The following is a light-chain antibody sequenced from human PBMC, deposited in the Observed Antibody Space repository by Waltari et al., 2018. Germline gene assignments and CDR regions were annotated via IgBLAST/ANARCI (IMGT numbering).Light chain of an antibody. CDR1: HRSNIW. CDR2: KAS. V-gene: IGKV1-5*01. J-gene: IGKJ2*01. Sequence: IQVIQSPSSLSASVGDTVTISCRVSHRSNIWLAWYQQKPGKAPKLLIKKASTLEDGVPSRFSGSGSGTEFTLTIKSLQPDDFGTYFCQQFDTDVTFGQGTKVEIK. CDR3: QQFDTDVT.